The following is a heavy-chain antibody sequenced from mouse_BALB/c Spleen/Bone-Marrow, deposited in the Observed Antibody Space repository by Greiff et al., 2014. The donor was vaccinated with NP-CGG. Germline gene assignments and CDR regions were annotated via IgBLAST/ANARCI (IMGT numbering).Heavy chain of an antibody. D-gene: IGHD2-14*01. CDR3: ARRRSDLNYFDY. Sequence: EVQVVESGGGLVKPGGSLKLSCAASGFTFSSYAMSWVRQTPEKRLEWVASISSGGSYTCYPDSVKERFTISRDNAKNTLYLQMSSLRSEDTAMYYCARRRSDLNYFDYWGQGTTLTVSS. CDR2: ISSGGSYT. V-gene: IGHV5-9-3*01. CDR1: GFTFSSYA. J-gene: IGHJ2*01.